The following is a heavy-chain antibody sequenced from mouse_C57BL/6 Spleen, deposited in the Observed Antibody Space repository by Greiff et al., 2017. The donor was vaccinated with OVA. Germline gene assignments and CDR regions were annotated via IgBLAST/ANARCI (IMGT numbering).Heavy chain of an antibody. CDR2: ISYDGSN. CDR3: AREGDRAY. Sequence: EVKLQESGPGLVKPSQSLSLTCSVTGYSITSGYYWNWIRQFPGNKLEWMGYISYDGSNNYNPSLKNRISITRDTSKNQFFLKLNSVTTEDTATYYCAREGDRAYWGQGTLVTVSA. V-gene: IGHV3-6*01. J-gene: IGHJ3*01. D-gene: IGHD3-3*01. CDR1: GYSITSGYY.